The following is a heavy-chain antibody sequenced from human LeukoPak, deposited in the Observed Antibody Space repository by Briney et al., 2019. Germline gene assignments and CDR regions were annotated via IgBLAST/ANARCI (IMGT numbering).Heavy chain of an antibody. CDR2: VDHTGST. Sequence: SETLSLTCSVSDDSITMYYWTWIRQPPGKGLEWIGYVDHTGSTNFNPSLNGRVSISRDTTKNLFSLSLRSVTAADTAVYFCARGRVSSSTWYSTYYHYFHMDVWGKGTTVTVSS. J-gene: IGHJ6*03. CDR1: DDSITMYY. D-gene: IGHD1-1*01. V-gene: IGHV4-59*01. CDR3: ARGRVSSSTWYSTYYHYFHMDV.